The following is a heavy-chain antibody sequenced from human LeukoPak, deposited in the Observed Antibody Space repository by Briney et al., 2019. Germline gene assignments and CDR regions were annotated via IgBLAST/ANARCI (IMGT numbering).Heavy chain of an antibody. CDR3: ARDAYYYDTSGYYLLDF. CDR1: GGSMSSYY. V-gene: IGHV4-4*07. Sequence: SETLSLTCTASGGSMSSYYWTWIRQTAGKGLEWIGRIYTSGSTYYNPSLNSRVTMSVDTSKNQFSLKLTSVTAADTAVHYCARDAYYYDTSGYYLLDFWGQGTLVTVSS. J-gene: IGHJ4*02. CDR2: IYTSGST. D-gene: IGHD3-22*01.